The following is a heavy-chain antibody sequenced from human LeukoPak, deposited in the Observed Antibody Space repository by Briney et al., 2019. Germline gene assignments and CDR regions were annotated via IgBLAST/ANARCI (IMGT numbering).Heavy chain of an antibody. V-gene: IGHV3-64*01. Sequence: GGSLRLSCAASGFTFSTYAMYWVRQAPGKGLEYVSAISGSGVNTYYANSVKGRFTISRDNSKNTLYLQLGSLRAEDMAVYYCARESSLGMDWGQGTLVTVSA. CDR3: ARESSLGMD. CDR2: ISGSGVNT. D-gene: IGHD1-26*01. CDR1: GFTFSTYA. J-gene: IGHJ4*02.